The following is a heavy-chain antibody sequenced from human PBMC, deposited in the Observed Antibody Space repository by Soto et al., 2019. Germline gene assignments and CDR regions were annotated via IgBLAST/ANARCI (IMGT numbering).Heavy chain of an antibody. Sequence: EVQLVESGGGLVQPGGSLRLSCAASGFTFSDHHMDWVRQAPGKGLEWVGRSRNKANSYTIEYAASVKGRFTISRDDSKISLYLKINTRKPEDTAVYFCARVAKRKTDHYWGQGTLVTVSS. J-gene: IGHJ4*02. V-gene: IGHV3-72*01. CDR2: SRNKANSYTI. D-gene: IGHD5-12*01. CDR3: ARVAKRKTDHY. CDR1: GFTFSDHH.